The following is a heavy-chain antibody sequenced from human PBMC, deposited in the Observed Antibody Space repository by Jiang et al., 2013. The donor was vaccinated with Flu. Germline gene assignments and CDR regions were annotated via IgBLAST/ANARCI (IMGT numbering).Heavy chain of an antibody. Sequence: KPTQTLTLTCTFSGFSLSTSGVGVGWIRQPPGKALEWLALIYWDDDKRYSPSLKSRLTITKDTSKNQVVLTMTNMDPVDTATYYCAHIVEYCGGDCYSNWGQGTLVTVSS. CDR2: IYWDDDK. CDR3: AHIVEYCGGDCYSN. V-gene: IGHV2-5*02. J-gene: IGHJ4*02. D-gene: IGHD2-21*02. CDR1: GFSLSTSGVG.